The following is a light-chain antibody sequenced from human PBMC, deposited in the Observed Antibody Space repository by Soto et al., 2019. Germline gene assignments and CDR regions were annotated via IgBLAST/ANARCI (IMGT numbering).Light chain of an antibody. CDR2: DVT. V-gene: IGLV2-14*03. CDR1: STDVGDFNY. CDR3: SSSSSSTTHVV. J-gene: IGLJ2*01. Sequence: QSALTQPASVSGSPGRSVTISCTGTSTDVGDFNYVSWYQHHPGRAPKLIIYDVTNRPSGISYRFSASKSGRTASLTISGLQAEDEGDYYCSSSSSSTTHVVFGGGTKLTGL.